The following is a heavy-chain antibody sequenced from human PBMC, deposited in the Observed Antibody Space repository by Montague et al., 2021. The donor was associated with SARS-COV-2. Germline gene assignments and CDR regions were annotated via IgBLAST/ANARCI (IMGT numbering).Heavy chain of an antibody. D-gene: IGHD4-11*01. V-gene: IGHV4-34*01. CDR1: GGSFSGYY. J-gene: IGHJ6*02. CDR3: ACGGITTRGLIYYYGMDV. CDR2: INHSGST. Sequence: SETLSLTCAVYGGSFSGYYWTWIRQSPRKGLGWIGEINHSGSTNYNPSLKSRVTISVDTSKNQFSLKLSSVTAADTAVYYCACGGITTRGLIYYYGMDVWGQGTTVTVSS.